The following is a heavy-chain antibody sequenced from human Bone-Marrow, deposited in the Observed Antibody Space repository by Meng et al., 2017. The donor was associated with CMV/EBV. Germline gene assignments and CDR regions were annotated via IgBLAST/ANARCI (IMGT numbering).Heavy chain of an antibody. CDR1: GFTLSSYS. CDR2: ISSSSSYI. J-gene: IGHJ4*02. D-gene: IGHD1/OR15-1a*01. Sequence: GESLKISCAASGFTLSSYSMNWVRQAPGKGLEWVSSISSSSSYIYYADSVKGRFTISRDNSKNTLYLQMNSMRAEDTAVYYWANVLAPEDNNWKNSYFDYWGQGTLVTVSS. V-gene: IGHV3-21*01. CDR3: ANVLAPEDNNWKNSYFDY.